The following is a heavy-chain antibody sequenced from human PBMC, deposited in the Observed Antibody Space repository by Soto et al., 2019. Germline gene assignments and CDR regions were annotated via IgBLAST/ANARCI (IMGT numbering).Heavy chain of an antibody. CDR2: INDGNGNT. J-gene: IGHJ6*03. Sequence: ASVKVSCKASGYMFSDYAIHWVRQAPGQRLEWMGWINDGNGNTKYSEKFQGRVTMTRDTSASTAYMEMSSLTSEDTAVYYCARNGIAARQGYYYYYMDVWGKGTMVPVSS. CDR3: ARNGIAARQGYYYYYMDV. CDR1: GYMFSDYA. V-gene: IGHV1-3*01. D-gene: IGHD6-6*01.